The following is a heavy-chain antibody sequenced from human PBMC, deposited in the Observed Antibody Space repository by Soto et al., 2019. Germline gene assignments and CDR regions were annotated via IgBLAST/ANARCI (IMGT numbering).Heavy chain of an antibody. Sequence: QVQLVQSGAEVKKPGASVKVSCKASGYTFTSYGISWVRQAPGQGLEWMGWINPYNGNTNYAQKLQGRVTMTTDTPTSPAAGEGRSVSSEDTAGYSGARVPGGGNWFAPGGREPLVTVSS. D-gene: IGHD3-16*01. J-gene: IGHJ5*02. CDR2: INPYNGNT. CDR1: GYTFTSYG. CDR3: ARVPGGGNWFAP. V-gene: IGHV1-18*01.